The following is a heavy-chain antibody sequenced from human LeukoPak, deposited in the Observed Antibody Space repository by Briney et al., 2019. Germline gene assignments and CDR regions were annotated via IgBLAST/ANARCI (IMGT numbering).Heavy chain of an antibody. Sequence: GGSLRLSCAASGLTFTIYAMNWVRQAPGRGLEWVSSIEPSGFTIFYANSGKGRFTISRDNAKNSLYLQMNSLRPDDTALYFCASGIRERGFDYWGHGTLVTVSS. CDR2: IEPSGFTI. CDR1: GLTFTIYA. D-gene: IGHD1-1*01. J-gene: IGHJ4*01. V-gene: IGHV3-21*01. CDR3: ASGIRERGFDY.